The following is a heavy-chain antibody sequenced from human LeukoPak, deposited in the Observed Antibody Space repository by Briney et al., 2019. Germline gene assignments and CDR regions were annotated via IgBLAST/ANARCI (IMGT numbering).Heavy chain of an antibody. D-gene: IGHD2-2*01. CDR2: INHSGST. J-gene: IGHJ5*02. Sequence: PSEILSLTCTVYVGSFGGYYWSWIRQPPGKGLEWIGEINHSGSTTYNPSLKSRVTISVDTSKNQFSLKLSSVTAADTAVYYCARHRVYCTSSSCFRDWFDPWGQGTLVTVSS. CDR1: VGSFGGYY. CDR3: ARHRVYCTSSSCFRDWFDP. V-gene: IGHV4-34*01.